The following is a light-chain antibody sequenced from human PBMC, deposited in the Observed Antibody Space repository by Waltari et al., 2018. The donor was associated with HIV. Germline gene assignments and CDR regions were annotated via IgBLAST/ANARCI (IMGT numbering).Light chain of an antibody. CDR3: ATWDSGLSAVV. J-gene: IGLJ2*01. CDR1: CSYIRYNY. CDR2: DNN. Sequence: QSVLTQPPSVSATPGQKVTISCSGSCSYIRYNYVFWYQQLPGTAPKLLIYDNNKRPSGIPDRFSGSKSGTSATLGITGLQTGDEADYYCATWDSGLSAVVFGGGTKLTVL. V-gene: IGLV1-51*01.